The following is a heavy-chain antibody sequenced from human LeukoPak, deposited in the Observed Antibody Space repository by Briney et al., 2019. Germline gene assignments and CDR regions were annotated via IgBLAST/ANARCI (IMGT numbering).Heavy chain of an antibody. Sequence: ASVKVSCKASGYTFTGYYMHWVRQAPGQGLEWMGWINPNSGGTNYAQKFQGRVTMTRDTPISTAYMELSRLRSDDTAVYYCARGDIVVVPAAIWFDPWGQGTLVTVSS. D-gene: IGHD2-2*01. J-gene: IGHJ5*02. CDR2: INPNSGGT. CDR1: GYTFTGYY. CDR3: ARGDIVVVPAAIWFDP. V-gene: IGHV1-2*02.